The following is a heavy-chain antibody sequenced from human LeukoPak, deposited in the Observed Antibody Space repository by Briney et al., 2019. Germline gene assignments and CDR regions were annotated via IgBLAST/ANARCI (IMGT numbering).Heavy chain of an antibody. Sequence: PSETLSLTCTVSGGSISSSSYYWSWIRQPPGKGLEWIGYIYYSGSTNYNPSLKSRVTISVDTSKNQFSLKLSSVTAADTAVYYCARDHYPYYYMDVWGKGTTVTISS. CDR3: ARDHYPYYYMDV. J-gene: IGHJ6*03. CDR2: IYYSGST. CDR1: GGSISSSSYY. D-gene: IGHD3-10*01. V-gene: IGHV4-61*01.